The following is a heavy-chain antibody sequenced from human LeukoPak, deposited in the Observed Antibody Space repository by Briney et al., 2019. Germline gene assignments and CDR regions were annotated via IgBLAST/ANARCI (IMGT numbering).Heavy chain of an antibody. CDR1: GGSISSSSYY. V-gene: IGHV4-61*02. CDR3: AKDNYYYMDV. J-gene: IGHJ6*03. CDR2: IYTSGST. Sequence: SETLSLTCTVSGGSISSSSYYWGWIRQPPGKGLEWIGRIYTSGSTNYNPSLKSRVTISVDTSKNQFSLKLSSVTAADTAVYYCAKDNYYYMDVGGKGTTATISS.